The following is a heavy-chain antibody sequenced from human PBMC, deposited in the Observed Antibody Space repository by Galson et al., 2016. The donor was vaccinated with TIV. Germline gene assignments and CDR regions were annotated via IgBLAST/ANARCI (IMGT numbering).Heavy chain of an antibody. D-gene: IGHD3-3*01. V-gene: IGHV2-5*01. Sequence: PALVKPTQTLTLTCTFSGFSLTTGGLGVGWIRQPPGKALEWLALIYWNDDKRYSPSLKDRLIITKDTSKNQVVLTLTNMDPVDTATYFCAHTRGDFWSGPYHIYFGMDVWGQGTTVTVSS. CDR2: IYWNDDK. J-gene: IGHJ6*02. CDR1: GFSLTTGGLG. CDR3: AHTRGDFWSGPYHIYFGMDV.